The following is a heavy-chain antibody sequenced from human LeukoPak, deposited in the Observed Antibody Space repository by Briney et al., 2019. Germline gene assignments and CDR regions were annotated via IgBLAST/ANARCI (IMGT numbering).Heavy chain of an antibody. CDR2: IYPGDSDT. CDR1: GYSFTSYW. CDR3: ARRYYDFWSGYYTFQSDAFDI. V-gene: IGHV5-51*01. Sequence: GESLKISCKGSGYSFTSYWIGWVRQMPGKGLEWMGIIYPGDSDTRYSPSFQGQVTISADKSISTAYLQWSSLKASDTAMYYCARRYYDFWSGYYTFQSDAFDIWGQGTMVTVSS. J-gene: IGHJ3*02. D-gene: IGHD3-3*01.